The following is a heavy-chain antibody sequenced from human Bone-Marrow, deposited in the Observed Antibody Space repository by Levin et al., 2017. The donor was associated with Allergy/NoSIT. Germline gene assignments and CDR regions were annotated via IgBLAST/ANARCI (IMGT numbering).Heavy chain of an antibody. D-gene: IGHD2-2*01. V-gene: IGHV3-15*01. CDR3: TEGYCSSTSCRMH. CDR1: GFTFSNAW. CDR2: IKSKTDGGTT. J-gene: IGHJ4*02. Sequence: GGSLRLSCAASGFTFSNAWMSWVRQAPGKGLEWVGRIKSKTDGGTTDYAAPVKGRFTISRDDSKTTLYLQMNSLKTEDTAVYYCTEGYCSSTSCRMHWGQGTLVTVSS.